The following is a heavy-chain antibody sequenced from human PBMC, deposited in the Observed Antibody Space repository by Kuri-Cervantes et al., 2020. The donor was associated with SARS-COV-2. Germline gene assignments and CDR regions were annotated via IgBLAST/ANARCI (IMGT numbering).Heavy chain of an antibody. J-gene: IGHJ6*02. CDR3: ARAPPVTTVTTIYYGMDV. V-gene: IGHV3-21*01. Sequence: GESLKISCAASGFTFSSYSMNWVRQAPGKGLEWVSSISSSSSNIYYADSVKGRFTISRDNAKNSLYLQMNSLRAEDTAVYYCARAPPVTTVTTIYYGMDVWGQGTTVTVSS. CDR2: ISSSSSNI. CDR1: GFTFSSYS. D-gene: IGHD4-17*01.